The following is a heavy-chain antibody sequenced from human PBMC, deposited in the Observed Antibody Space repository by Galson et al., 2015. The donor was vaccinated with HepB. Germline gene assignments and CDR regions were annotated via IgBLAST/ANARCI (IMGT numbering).Heavy chain of an antibody. CDR1: GFTFSTYS. Sequence: SLRLSCAASGFTFSTYSMNWVRQAPGKGLEWVSSISSSSSYIYYADSVKGRFTISRDNAKNSLYLQMNSLRAEDTAVYYCARGTNYDFWSGSSTARFDPWGQGTLVTVSS. J-gene: IGHJ5*02. V-gene: IGHV3-21*01. CDR2: ISSSSSYI. D-gene: IGHD3-3*01. CDR3: ARGTNYDFWSGSSTARFDP.